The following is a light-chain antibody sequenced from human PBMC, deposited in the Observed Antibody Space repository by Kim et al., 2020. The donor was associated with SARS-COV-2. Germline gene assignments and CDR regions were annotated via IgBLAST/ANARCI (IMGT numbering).Light chain of an antibody. CDR3: ASWDDSLNAWV. V-gene: IGLV1-44*01. Sequence: GQRVSISYSGSTSNVATTTVNWYQQFPGTAPKLLIYLENRRPSGVPDRFSGSRSGTTASLAISDLRSEDEADYHCASWDDSLNAWVFGGGTQLTVL. CDR2: LEN. CDR1: TSNVATTT. J-gene: IGLJ3*02.